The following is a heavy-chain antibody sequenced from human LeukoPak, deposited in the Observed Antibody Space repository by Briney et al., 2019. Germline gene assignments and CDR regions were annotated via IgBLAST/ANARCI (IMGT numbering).Heavy chain of an antibody. Sequence: GSLRLSCAASGFTFSSDTMNWVRQAPGQGLEWISSIGSGSTDKYYADSVKGRFTISRDNAKNSLYLQMYSLRAEDTAVYYCVHGDSRDFWGQGTLVTVSS. D-gene: IGHD4-17*01. J-gene: IGHJ4*02. CDR3: VHGDSRDF. V-gene: IGHV3-21*01. CDR1: GFTFSSDT. CDR2: IGSGSTDK.